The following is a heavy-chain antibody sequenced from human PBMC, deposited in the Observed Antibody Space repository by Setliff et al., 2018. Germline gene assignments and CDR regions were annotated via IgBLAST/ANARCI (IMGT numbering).Heavy chain of an antibody. Sequence: PSETLSLTCAVYGGSFSGYYWSWIRQPPGKGLEWIGEINHSGSTNYNPSLESRVTISVDTSKNQFSLKLSSVTAADTAVYYCARAIYSSGWYLRYYYYMDVWGKGTTVTVSS. J-gene: IGHJ6*03. CDR3: ARAIYSSGWYLRYYYYMDV. V-gene: IGHV4-34*01. D-gene: IGHD6-19*01. CDR1: GGSFSGYY. CDR2: INHSGST.